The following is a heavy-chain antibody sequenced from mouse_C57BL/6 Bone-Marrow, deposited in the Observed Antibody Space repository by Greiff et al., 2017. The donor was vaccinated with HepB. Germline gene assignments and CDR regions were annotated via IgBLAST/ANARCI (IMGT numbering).Heavy chain of an antibody. Sequence: VQLQQPGAELVKPGASVKMSCKASGYTFTSYWITWVKQRPVQGLEWIGDIYPGSGSTNYNEKFKSKATLTVDTSSSTAYMQLSSLTSEDSAVYYCARGWLRRRTWFAYWGQGTLVTVSA. CDR2: IYPGSGST. CDR1: GYTFTSYW. D-gene: IGHD2-2*01. J-gene: IGHJ3*01. V-gene: IGHV1-55*01. CDR3: ARGWLRRRTWFAY.